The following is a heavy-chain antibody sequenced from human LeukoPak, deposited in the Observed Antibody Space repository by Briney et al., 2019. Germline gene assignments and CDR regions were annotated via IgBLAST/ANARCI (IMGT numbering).Heavy chain of an antibody. V-gene: IGHV3-64*04. Sequence: GGSLRLSCSASGFTFSSYAMHWVRQAPGKGLEYVSAISSNGGSTNYADSVKGRFTISRDNAKNSLYLQMNSLRAEDTAVYYCARGGIAAAGTYGMDVWGKGTTVTVSS. CDR1: GFTFSSYA. CDR3: ARGGIAAAGTYGMDV. D-gene: IGHD6-13*01. CDR2: ISSNGGST. J-gene: IGHJ6*04.